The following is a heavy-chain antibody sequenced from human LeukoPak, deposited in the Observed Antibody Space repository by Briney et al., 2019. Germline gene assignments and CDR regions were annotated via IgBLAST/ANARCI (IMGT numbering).Heavy chain of an antibody. CDR3: ARDLGHQLRSFDI. Sequence: SETLSLTCTVSGGSISSYYWSWIRQPPGKGLEWIGYIYYSGSTNYNPSLKSRVTISVDTSKNQFSLKLSSVTAADTAVYYCARDLGHQLRSFDIWGQGTMVTVSS. CDR2: IYYSGST. D-gene: IGHD2-2*01. CDR1: GGSISSYY. J-gene: IGHJ3*02. V-gene: IGHV4-59*01.